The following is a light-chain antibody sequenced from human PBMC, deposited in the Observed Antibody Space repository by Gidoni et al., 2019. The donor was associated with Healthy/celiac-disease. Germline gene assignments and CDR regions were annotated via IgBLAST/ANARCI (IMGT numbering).Light chain of an antibody. J-gene: IGLJ2*01. CDR1: SFNIGAGYD. Sequence: QSVLTQPPSVSGAPGQRVTIPCTGSSFNIGAGYDVHWYQQLPGTAPKLLIYGNSNRPSGVPDRFSGSKSGTSASLAITGLQAEDEADYYCQSYDSSLSGYVVFGGGTKLTVL. V-gene: IGLV1-40*01. CDR3: QSYDSSLSGYVV. CDR2: GNS.